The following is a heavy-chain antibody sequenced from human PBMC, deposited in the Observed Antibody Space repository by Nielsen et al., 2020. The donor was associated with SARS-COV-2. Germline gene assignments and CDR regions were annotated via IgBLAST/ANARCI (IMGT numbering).Heavy chain of an antibody. V-gene: IGHV4-31*03. D-gene: IGHD1-26*01. CDR1: GCSISSGGYY. J-gene: IGHJ4*02. CDR3: ARGEGGANDY. CDR2: IYYSGST. Sequence: SETLSLTCTVSGCSISSGGYYWSWIRQHPGKGLEWIGYIYYSGSTYYNPSLKSRVTISVDTSKNQFSLKLSSVTAADTAVYYCARGEGGANDYWGQGTLVTVSS.